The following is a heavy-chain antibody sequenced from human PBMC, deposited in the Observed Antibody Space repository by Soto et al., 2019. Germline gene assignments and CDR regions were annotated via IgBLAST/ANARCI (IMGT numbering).Heavy chain of an antibody. CDR2: INTDGSTR. CDR1: GFTFSSYW. CDR3: ARVAYGAYHFDY. D-gene: IGHD2-21*01. Sequence: EVQLVESGGGLVQPGWSLRLSCAASGFTFSSYWMHWVRQAPGEGLVWVSRINTDGSTRSYADSVKGRFTISRDNAKNTLFLQMNSLRPEDTAVYYCARVAYGAYHFDYWGQGTLVT. J-gene: IGHJ4*02. V-gene: IGHV3-74*01.